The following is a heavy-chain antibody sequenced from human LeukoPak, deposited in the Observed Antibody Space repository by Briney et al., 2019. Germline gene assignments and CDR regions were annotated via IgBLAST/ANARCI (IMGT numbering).Heavy chain of an antibody. J-gene: IGHJ4*02. D-gene: IGHD5-12*01. CDR1: GFTFSSYG. CDR3: AKWNGYADY. V-gene: IGHV3-23*01. CDR2: VSGTGSNT. Sequence: GGSLRLSCAASGFTFSSYGISWVRQAPGKGLEWVSGVSGTGSNTYYLDSVKGRFTISRDNSKNTVYLQMNSLRAEDSALYYCAKWNGYADYWGRGTLVTVSS.